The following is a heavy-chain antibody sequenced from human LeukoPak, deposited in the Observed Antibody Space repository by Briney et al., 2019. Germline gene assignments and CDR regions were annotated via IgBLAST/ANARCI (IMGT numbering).Heavy chain of an antibody. CDR2: ISSSSSTI. J-gene: IGHJ6*02. V-gene: IGHV3-48*04. D-gene: IGHD6-19*01. Sequence: GGSLRLSCAASGFTFSSYSMNWVRQAPGKGLEWVSYISSSSSTIYYADSVKGRFTISRDNAKNSLYLQMNSLRAEDTAVYYCAREDSIAVAKYYYYGMDVWGQGTTVTVSS. CDR1: GFTFSSYS. CDR3: AREDSIAVAKYYYYGMDV.